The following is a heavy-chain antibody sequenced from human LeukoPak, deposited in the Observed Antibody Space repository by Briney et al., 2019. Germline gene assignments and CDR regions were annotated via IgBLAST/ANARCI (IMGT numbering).Heavy chain of an antibody. CDR2: IYYSGST. CDR3: ARGRSGYDAFDI. D-gene: IGHD3-10*01. CDR1: GGSISSSSYY. Sequence: SETLSLTCTVSGGSISSSSYYWGWIRQPPGKGLEWIGSIYYSGSTYYNPSLKSRVTISVDTSKNQFSLKLSSVTAADTAVYYCARGRSGYDAFDIWGQGTMVTVSS. J-gene: IGHJ3*02. V-gene: IGHV4-39*07.